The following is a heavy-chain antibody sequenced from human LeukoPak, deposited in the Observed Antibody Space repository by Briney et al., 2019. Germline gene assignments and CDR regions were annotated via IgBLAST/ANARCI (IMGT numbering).Heavy chain of an antibody. Sequence: PSETPSLTCTVSGGSISSYYWSWIRQPPGKGLEWIGYIYYSGSTNYNPSLKSRVTISVDTSKNQFSLKLSSVTAADTAVYYCARDHCGSTSCYTAGAFDIWGQGTMVTVSS. CDR1: GGSISSYY. CDR3: ARDHCGSTSCYTAGAFDI. J-gene: IGHJ3*02. CDR2: IYYSGST. D-gene: IGHD2-2*02. V-gene: IGHV4-59*01.